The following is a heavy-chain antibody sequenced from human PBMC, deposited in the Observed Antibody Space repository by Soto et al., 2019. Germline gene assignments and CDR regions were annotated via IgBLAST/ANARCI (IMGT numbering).Heavy chain of an antibody. D-gene: IGHD3-10*01. CDR2: INSGGGTT. CDR1: GFTFSSYW. CDR3: ARWFTYGNFDYFDY. J-gene: IGHJ4*02. V-gene: IGHV3-74*01. Sequence: GRSLRLSCAASGFTFSSYWMHWFRQAPGKGLMWVSRINSGGGTTTYADSVKGRFTISRDNAKNTLYLQMNGLRAEDTAVYYCARWFTYGNFDYFDYWGQGTQVTVSS.